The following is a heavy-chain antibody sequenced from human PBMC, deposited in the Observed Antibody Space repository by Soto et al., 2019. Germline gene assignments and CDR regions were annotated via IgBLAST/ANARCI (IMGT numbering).Heavy chain of an antibody. Sequence: GESLKISCKGSGYSFTSYWIGWVRQMPGKGLEWMGIIYPGDSDTRYSPSFQGQVTISADKSISTAYLQWSSLKASDTAMYYCARHELYCSGGSCYVGRAFDIWGQGTMVTVSS. CDR3: ARHELYCSGGSCYVGRAFDI. CDR1: GYSFTSYW. V-gene: IGHV5-51*01. J-gene: IGHJ3*02. D-gene: IGHD2-15*01. CDR2: IYPGDSDT.